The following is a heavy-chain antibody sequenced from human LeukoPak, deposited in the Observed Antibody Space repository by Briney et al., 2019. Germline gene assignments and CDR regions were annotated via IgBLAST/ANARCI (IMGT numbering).Heavy chain of an antibody. V-gene: IGHV3-23*01. D-gene: IGHD6-19*01. CDR2: ISGSGGST. J-gene: IGHJ4*02. CDR3: AKEPGYSSGWYGVDY. Sequence: PGGSLRLSCAASGFTFSSYAMSWVRQAPGKGLEWVSAISGSGGSTYYADSVKGRFTISRDNSKNTLYLQMSSLRAEDTAVYYCAKEPGYSSGWYGVDYWGQGTLVTVSS. CDR1: GFTFSSYA.